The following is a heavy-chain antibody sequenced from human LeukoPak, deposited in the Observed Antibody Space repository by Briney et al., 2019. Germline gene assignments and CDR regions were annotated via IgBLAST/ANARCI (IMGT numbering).Heavy chain of an antibody. CDR2: MNPNSGDT. D-gene: IGHD3-3*01. J-gene: IGHJ6*03. CDR3: AREYYDFWSGISNYYYYMDV. V-gene: IGHV1-8*01. CDR1: GYTFTNYD. Sequence: ASVKVSCKASGYTFTNYDINWVRQATGQGLEWMGWMNPNSGDTGSAQKFQGRVTMTRNTSISTAYMELSSLRSEDTAVYYCAREYYDFWSGISNYYYYMDVWGKGTTVTVSS.